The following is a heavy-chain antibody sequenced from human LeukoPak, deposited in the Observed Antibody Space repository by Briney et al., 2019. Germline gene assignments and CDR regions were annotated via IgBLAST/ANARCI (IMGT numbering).Heavy chain of an antibody. V-gene: IGHV3-30*04. D-gene: IGHD3-10*01. J-gene: IGHJ5*02. CDR3: ARDKNTMVRGVISTRSCFDP. CDR2: ISYDGSNK. CDR1: GFTFSSYA. Sequence: PGGSLRLSCAASGFTFSSYAMHWVRQAPGKGLEWVAVISYDGSNKYYADSVKGRFTISRDNSKNTLYLQMNSLRAEDTAVYYCARDKNTMVRGVISTRSCFDPWGQGTLVTVSS.